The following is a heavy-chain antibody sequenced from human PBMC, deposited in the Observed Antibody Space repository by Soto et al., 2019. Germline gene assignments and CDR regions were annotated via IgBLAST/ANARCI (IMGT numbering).Heavy chain of an antibody. D-gene: IGHD4-17*01. V-gene: IGHV4-59*01. CDR3: AGSRYGAVTNPYYFDF. CDR2: IYYSGST. J-gene: IGHJ4*02. CDR1: GGSISSYY. Sequence: QVQLQESGPGLVRPSETLSLTCTVSGGSISSYYWSWIRQPPGKGLEWIGYIYYSGSTNYNPSLKSRVTISXXTXKXXFSLKLSSVAAADTAVYYCAGSRYGAVTNPYYFDFWGQGTLVTVSS.